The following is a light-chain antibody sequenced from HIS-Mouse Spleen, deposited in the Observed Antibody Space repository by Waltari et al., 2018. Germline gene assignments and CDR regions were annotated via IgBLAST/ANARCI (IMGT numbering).Light chain of an antibody. CDR2: DAS. CDR1: PSVRSC. CDR3: QQRSNWPHT. Sequence: EIVLTQSPATLSLSPGERATLSCRGSPSVRSCFPWYQQKPGQAPRLLIYDASNRATVIPARFSGSGSGTDCALTISSLEPEDFAVYYCQQRSNWPHTFGQGTKLEIK. J-gene: IGKJ2*01. V-gene: IGKV3-11*01.